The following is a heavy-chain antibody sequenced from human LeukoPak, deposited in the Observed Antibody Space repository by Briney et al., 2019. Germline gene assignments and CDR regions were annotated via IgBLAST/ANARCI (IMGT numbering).Heavy chain of an antibody. D-gene: IGHD6-13*01. CDR3: ARGEQQLEGYFDY. V-gene: IGHV3-30-3*01. CDR1: GFTFSSYA. CDR2: ISYDGSNK. J-gene: IGHJ4*02. Sequence: GGSLRLSCAASGFTFSSYAMHWVRQAPGKGLEWVAVISYDGSNKYYADSVKGRFTISRGNSKNTLYLQMNSLRAEDTAVYYCARGEQQLEGYFDYWGQGTLVTVSS.